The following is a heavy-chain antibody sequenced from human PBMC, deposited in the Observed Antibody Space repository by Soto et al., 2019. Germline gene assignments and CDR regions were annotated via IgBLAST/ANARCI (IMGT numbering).Heavy chain of an antibody. V-gene: IGHV3-23*01. CDR2: ISGSGGST. CDR1: GFTFSSYA. D-gene: IGHD5-18*01. Sequence: PGGSLRLSCAASGFTFSSYAMSWVRQAPGKGLEWVSAISGSGGSTYYADSVKGRFTISRDNSKNTLYLQMNSLRAEDTAVYYCAKRSVDTAMGPDYFDYWGQGTLVTVSS. CDR3: AKRSVDTAMGPDYFDY. J-gene: IGHJ4*02.